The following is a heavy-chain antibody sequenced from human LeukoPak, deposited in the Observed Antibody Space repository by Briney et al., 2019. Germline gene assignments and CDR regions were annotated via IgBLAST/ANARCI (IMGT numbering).Heavy chain of an antibody. CDR1: GYSFTSYY. Sequence: PSVKLSCKASGYSFTSYYMHWVRQAPGQGLEWMGIINPNGGGTSYAQKFQGRVTITRDTSTSTVYMELSSLSSEDTAVYYCARDKWAIFLGAFDFWGQGTMVTVSS. CDR3: ARDKWAIFLGAFDF. CDR2: INPNGGGT. J-gene: IGHJ3*01. D-gene: IGHD3-9*01. V-gene: IGHV1-46*01.